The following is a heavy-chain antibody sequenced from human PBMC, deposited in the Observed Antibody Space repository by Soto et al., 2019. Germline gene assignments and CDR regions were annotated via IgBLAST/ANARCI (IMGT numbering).Heavy chain of an antibody. CDR1: GYSFTSYW. D-gene: IGHD4-17*01. V-gene: IGHV5-10-1*01. CDR3: ARSTTVTTYSYYGMDV. CDR2: IDPSDSYT. J-gene: IGHJ6*02. Sequence: PGESLKISCKGSGYSFTSYWISWVRQMPGKGLEWMGRIDPSDSYTNYSPSFQGHVTISADKSISTAYLQWSSLKASDTAMYYCARSTTVTTYSYYGMDVWGQGTTGTVSS.